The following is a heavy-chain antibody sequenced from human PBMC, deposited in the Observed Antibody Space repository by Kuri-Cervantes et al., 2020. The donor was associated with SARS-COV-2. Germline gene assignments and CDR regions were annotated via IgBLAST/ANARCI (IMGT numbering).Heavy chain of an antibody. D-gene: IGHD3-22*01. Sequence: EHVPCLASQYTVTGYYMHWVRQAPGQELEWMGWINPNSGGTNYAQKFQGWVTMTRDTSISTVYMELSRLRSDDTAVYYCARSIPFRRLVVIPQGGAFDIWGQGTMVTVSS. CDR1: QYTVTGYY. V-gene: IGHV1-2*04. CDR2: INPNSGGT. J-gene: IGHJ3*02. CDR3: ARSIPFRRLVVIPQGGAFDI.